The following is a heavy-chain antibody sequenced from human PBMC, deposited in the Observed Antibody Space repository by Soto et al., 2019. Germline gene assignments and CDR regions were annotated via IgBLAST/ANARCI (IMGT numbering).Heavy chain of an antibody. CDR2: IYWDDYK. D-gene: IGHD2-21*02. J-gene: IGHJ4*02. CDR3: AHRPPATAIKRGYYFDY. CDR1: GFSLSTSGVG. V-gene: IGHV2-5*02. Sequence: QITLKESGPTLVKPTQTLTLTCTFSGFSLSTSGVGVGWIRQPPGKALEWLALIYWDDYKRYSPSLKSRLTSTKDTSKNQVVLTMTNMDPVDTATYYCAHRPPATAIKRGYYFDYWGQGTLVTVSS.